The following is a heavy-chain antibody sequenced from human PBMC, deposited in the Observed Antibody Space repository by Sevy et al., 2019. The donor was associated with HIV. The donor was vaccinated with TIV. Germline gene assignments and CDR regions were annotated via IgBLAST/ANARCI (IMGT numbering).Heavy chain of an antibody. D-gene: IGHD4-17*01. CDR1: GFIFSSNS. J-gene: IGHJ4*02. CDR3: ARDLPPSATTVAHFDY. Sequence: GGSLRLSCVASGFIFSSNSMSWVRQAPGKGLEWVSYINNSSRTAYSDSVKGRFTISRDNAKNSLYLQMNSLRAEDTAVYYCARDLPPSATTVAHFDYWGQGTLVTVSS. CDR2: INNSSRTA. V-gene: IGHV3-48*01.